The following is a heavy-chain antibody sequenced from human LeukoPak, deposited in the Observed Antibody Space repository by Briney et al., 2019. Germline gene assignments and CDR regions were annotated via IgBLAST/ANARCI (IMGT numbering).Heavy chain of an antibody. V-gene: IGHV3-23*01. Sequence: GGSLRLSCAASGFTFSSYAMSWVRQAPGKGLEWVSAISGSGDNIYYADSVKGRFTISRDSSKKTLYLEMKLLRAEDTAVYYCAKSDCSYISCYVLDYWGQGTQVTVSS. D-gene: IGHD2-2*01. CDR3: AKSDCSYISCYVLDY. CDR1: GFTFSSYA. J-gene: IGHJ4*02. CDR2: ISGSGDNI.